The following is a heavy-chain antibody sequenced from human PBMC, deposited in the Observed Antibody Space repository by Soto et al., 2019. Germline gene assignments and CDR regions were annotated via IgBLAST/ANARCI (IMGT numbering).Heavy chain of an antibody. CDR3: ARSGDNFNVLEY. D-gene: IGHD4-17*01. CDR2: SSNSGTFA. CDR1: GFTFSDYY. V-gene: IGHV3-11*06. J-gene: IGHJ4*02. Sequence: GGSLRLSCAASGFTFSDYYMSCVSQAPGMGLEGISYSSNSGTFARYATSVKGRFSISRDNANNSLYLEMNSLRVEDTAVYYCARSGDNFNVLEYWGQGT.